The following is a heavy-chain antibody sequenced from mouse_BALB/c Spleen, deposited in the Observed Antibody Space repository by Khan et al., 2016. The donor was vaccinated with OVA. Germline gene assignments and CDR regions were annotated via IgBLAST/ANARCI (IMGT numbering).Heavy chain of an antibody. CDR1: GYSITSGYG. CDR3: TRTARIKY. CDR2: ISYSGST. Sequence: EVQLQESGPGLAKPSQSLSLTCTVTGYSITSGYGWNWIRQFPGNKLEWMGYISYSGSTNYNPSLKSRISITRDTSKNQFFLQLNSVTTEDTAAYYCTRTARIKYWGQGTTLTVSS. J-gene: IGHJ2*01. V-gene: IGHV3-2*02. D-gene: IGHD1-2*01.